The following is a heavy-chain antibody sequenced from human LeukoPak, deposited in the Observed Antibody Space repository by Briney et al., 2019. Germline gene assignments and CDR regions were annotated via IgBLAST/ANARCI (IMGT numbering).Heavy chain of an antibody. Sequence: SETLSLTCTVSGGSISSSSYYWGWIRQPPGKGLEWIGSIYYSGSTYSNPSLQSRVTISVDTSKNQFSLKLNSVTAADTAVYYCARVHLRWWELLGYAFDIWGQGTMVTVSS. CDR3: ARVHLRWWELLGYAFDI. J-gene: IGHJ3*02. V-gene: IGHV4-39*01. CDR1: GGSISSSSYY. D-gene: IGHD1-26*01. CDR2: IYYSGST.